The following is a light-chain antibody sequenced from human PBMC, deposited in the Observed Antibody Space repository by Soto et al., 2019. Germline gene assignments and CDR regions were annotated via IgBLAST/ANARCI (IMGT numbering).Light chain of an antibody. CDR2: GAS. CDR3: QQYGTPLFT. Sequence: EIVLTQSPGTLSLSPGERATHSCGASQSVTNNFLAWYQQKPGQAPRLLIYGASSRATGVPDRFSGSGSGTDFTLTISRLEPGDFAVYYCQQYGTPLFTFGPGIKVDIE. V-gene: IGKV3-20*01. J-gene: IGKJ3*01. CDR1: QSVTNNF.